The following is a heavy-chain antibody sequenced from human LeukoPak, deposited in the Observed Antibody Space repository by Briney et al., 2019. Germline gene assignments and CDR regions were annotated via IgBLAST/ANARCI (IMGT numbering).Heavy chain of an antibody. Sequence: SVKVSCKASGGTFNNFAISWVRQAPGQGLEWVGGIIPMSGTANYAQKFQGRVTITADESTSTAYMELSSLRSEDTAMYYCASPVKYYDTWSGYPPFDYWGQGTLVTVSS. CDR2: IIPMSGTA. CDR3: ASPVKYYDTWSGYPPFDY. J-gene: IGHJ4*02. CDR1: GGTFNNFA. V-gene: IGHV1-69*13. D-gene: IGHD3-3*01.